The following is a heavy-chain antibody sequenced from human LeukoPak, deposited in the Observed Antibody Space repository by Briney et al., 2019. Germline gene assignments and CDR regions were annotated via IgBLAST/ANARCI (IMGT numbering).Heavy chain of an antibody. CDR1: GGTFSSYA. J-gene: IGHJ4*02. CDR3: ATAVVPAAVGATRDY. D-gene: IGHD2-2*01. CDR2: IIPIFGTA. Sequence: ASVKVSCKASGGTFSSYAISWVRQAPGQGLEWMGGIIPIFGTANYAQKFQGRVTITADESTSTAYMELSSLRSEDTAVYYCATAVVPAAVGATRDYWGQGTLVTVSS. V-gene: IGHV1-69*13.